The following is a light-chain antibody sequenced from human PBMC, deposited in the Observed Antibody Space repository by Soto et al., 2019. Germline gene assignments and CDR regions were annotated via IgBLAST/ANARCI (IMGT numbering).Light chain of an antibody. CDR2: GNS. CDR3: QSQARSLSGHVV. V-gene: IGLV1-40*01. J-gene: IGLJ2*01. Sequence: QSVLTQSPSVSGAPGQRVTISCTGSSSNIGAGYDVHWYQQLPGTAPKLLIYGNSHRPSGVPDRFSGSKSGTSASLAISGLQADDEADYYCQSQARSLSGHVVFGGGTKLTVL. CDR1: SSNIGAGYD.